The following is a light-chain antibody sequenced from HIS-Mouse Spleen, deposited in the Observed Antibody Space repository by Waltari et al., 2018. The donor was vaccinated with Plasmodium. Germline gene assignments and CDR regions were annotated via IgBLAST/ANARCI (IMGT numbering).Light chain of an antibody. J-gene: IGLJ3*02. V-gene: IGLV3-10*01. CDR3: YSTDSSGNHRV. CDR1: ALPKKY. Sequence: SYELTQPPSVSVSPGQTARITCSGDALPKKYDYLYQQKSGHAPVLGLEEDSKRPSGIPERFSGSSSGTMATLTISGAQVEDEADYYCYSTDSSGNHRVFGGGTKLTVL. CDR2: EDS.